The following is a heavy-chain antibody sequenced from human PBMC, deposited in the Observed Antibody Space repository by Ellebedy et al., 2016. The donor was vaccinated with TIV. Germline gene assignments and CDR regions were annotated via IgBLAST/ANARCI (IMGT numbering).Heavy chain of an antibody. CDR2: FYTIGIT. J-gene: IGHJ4*02. Sequence: WIGHFYTIGITNDNPSLKGRVTMSVDTSKNHFSLNLRFVTAADTAVYYCAKLGVTSYTRDYWGQGTLVTVSS. V-gene: IGHV4-4*07. D-gene: IGHD3-9*01. CDR3: AKLGVTSYTRDY.